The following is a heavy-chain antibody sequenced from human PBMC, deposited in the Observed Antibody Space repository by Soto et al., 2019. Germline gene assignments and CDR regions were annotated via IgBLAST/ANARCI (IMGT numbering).Heavy chain of an antibody. D-gene: IGHD6-19*01. CDR1: GFTFGSYS. J-gene: IGHJ4*02. Sequence: KTGGSLRLSCAASGFTFGSYSMNWVRQAPGKGLEWVSYISSRSGTRSYIYYADSVKGRFAISRDDAKNSLYLQMNSLRAEDTAVYYCARDFSNGWFHFDSWGLGTLVTVSS. CDR3: ARDFSNGWFHFDS. V-gene: IGHV3-21*06. CDR2: ISSRSGTRSYI.